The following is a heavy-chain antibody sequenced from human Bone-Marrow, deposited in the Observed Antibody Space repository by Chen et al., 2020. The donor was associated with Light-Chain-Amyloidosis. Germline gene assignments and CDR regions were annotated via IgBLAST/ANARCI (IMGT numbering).Heavy chain of an antibody. J-gene: IGHJ4*02. CDR3: ARRRDGYNFDY. V-gene: IGHV5-51*01. D-gene: IGHD5-12*01. CDR2: IYPDDSDA. Sequence: WIGWVRQMPGKGLEWMGVIYPDDSDARYSPSFEGQVTISADKSITTAYLQWMSLKASDTAMYYCARRRDGYNFDYWGQGTLVTVSS. CDR1: W.